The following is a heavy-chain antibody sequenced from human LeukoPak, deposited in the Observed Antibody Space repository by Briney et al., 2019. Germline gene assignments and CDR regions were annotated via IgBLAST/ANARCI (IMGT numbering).Heavy chain of an antibody. CDR1: GGSISTSNYY. CDR2: IFYSGST. J-gene: IGHJ5*02. V-gene: IGHV4-39*07. Sequence: SETLSLTCTVSGGSISTSNYYWGWIRQPPGKGLEWIGNIFYSGSTYYSPSLRSRVTISLDTSKNQFSLKLSSVTATDTAVYYCARGGPYCSGGGCYSRTSNWFDPWGQGTLVTVSS. D-gene: IGHD2-15*01. CDR3: ARGGPYCSGGGCYSRTSNWFDP.